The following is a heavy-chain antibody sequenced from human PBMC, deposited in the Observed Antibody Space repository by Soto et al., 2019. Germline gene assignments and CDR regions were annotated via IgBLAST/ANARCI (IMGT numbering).Heavy chain of an antibody. V-gene: IGHV3-13*01. Sequence: GSLRLSCAASGFTFSGVDMHWVRQPTGKGLEWVSTIGTAGDTYYAVSVKGRFTISRDNAKNSLSLQMNSLRAGDTAVYFCARGQEVGAHFFDSWGQGTQVTVSS. J-gene: IGHJ4*02. D-gene: IGHD2-15*01. CDR3: ARGQEVGAHFFDS. CDR1: GFTFSGVD. CDR2: IGTAGDT.